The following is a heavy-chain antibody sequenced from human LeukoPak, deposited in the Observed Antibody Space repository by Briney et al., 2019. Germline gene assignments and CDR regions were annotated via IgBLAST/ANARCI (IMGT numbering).Heavy chain of an antibody. CDR1: GYSFTSYW. V-gene: IGHV5-51*01. Sequence: GESLKISCKGSGYSFTSYWIGWVRQMPGKGLEWMGIIYPGDSDTRYSLSFQGQVTISADKSISTAYLQWSSLKASDTAMYYCARQRVPYYYDSSGSDYWGQGTLVTVSS. CDR3: ARQRVPYYYDSSGSDY. CDR2: IYPGDSDT. D-gene: IGHD3-22*01. J-gene: IGHJ4*02.